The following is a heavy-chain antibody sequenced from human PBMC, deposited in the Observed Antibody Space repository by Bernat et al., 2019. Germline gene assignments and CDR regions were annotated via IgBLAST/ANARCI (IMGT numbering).Heavy chain of an antibody. V-gene: IGHV3-30*02. CDR2: IRYDGSNK. CDR1: GFTFSSYG. CDR3: ARDYHISGYYRVAFDI. J-gene: IGHJ3*02. Sequence: VQLVESGGGLVQPGGSLRLSCAASGFTFSSYGMHWVRQAPGKGLEWVAFIRYDGSNKYYADSVKGRFTISRDNSKNTLYLQMNSLRAEDTAVYYCARDYHISGYYRVAFDIWGQGTMVTVSS. D-gene: IGHD3-22*01.